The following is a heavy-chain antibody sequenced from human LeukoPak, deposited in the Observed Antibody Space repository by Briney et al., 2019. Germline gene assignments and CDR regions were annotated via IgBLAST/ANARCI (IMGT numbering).Heavy chain of an antibody. D-gene: IGHD4-17*01. V-gene: IGHV4-34*01. CDR2: ITHSGST. J-gene: IGHJ4*02. Sequence: SETLSLTCGAYGGSFSGYYWSWIRQSTGKGLEWIGEITHSGSTRYNPSLKSRVTISVDTSKNQFSPKLSSVTAADTAVYYCAREDYGRDYWGQGTLVTVSS. CDR1: GGSFSGYY. CDR3: AREDYGRDY.